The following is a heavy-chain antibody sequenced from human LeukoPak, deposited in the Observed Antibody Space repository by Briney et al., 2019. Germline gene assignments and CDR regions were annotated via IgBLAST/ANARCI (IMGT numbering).Heavy chain of an antibody. CDR3: ARLPEFTVTTGPYYYYGMDV. CDR1: GGTFSSYA. D-gene: IGHD4-17*01. Sequence: EASVTVSCKASGGTFSSYAISWVRQAPGQGLEWMGGIIPIFGTANYAQKFQGRVTITADESTSTAYMELSSLRSEDTAVYYCARLPEFTVTTGPYYYYGMDVWGQGTTVTVSS. CDR2: IIPIFGTA. J-gene: IGHJ6*02. V-gene: IGHV1-69*13.